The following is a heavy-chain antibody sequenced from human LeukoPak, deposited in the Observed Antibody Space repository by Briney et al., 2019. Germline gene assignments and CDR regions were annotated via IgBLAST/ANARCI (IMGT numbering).Heavy chain of an antibody. CDR1: GFTFSSYA. Sequence: GGSLRLSCAASGFTFSSYAMSWVRQAPGKGLEWVSAISGSGGSTYYADSVKGRSTISRDNSKNTLYLQMNSLRAEDTAVYYCAKDNYYDSSGYYGDAFDIWGQGTMVTVSS. V-gene: IGHV3-23*01. D-gene: IGHD3-22*01. CDR3: AKDNYYDSSGYYGDAFDI. J-gene: IGHJ3*02. CDR2: ISGSGGST.